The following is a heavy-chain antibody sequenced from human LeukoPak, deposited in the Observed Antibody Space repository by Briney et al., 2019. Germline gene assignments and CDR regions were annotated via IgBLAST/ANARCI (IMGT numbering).Heavy chain of an antibody. CDR2: ISSSSSYI. D-gene: IGHD4-23*01. CDR3: ARGGDYGGTNFDY. V-gene: IGHV3-21*01. J-gene: IGHJ4*02. CDR1: GFTFSSYS. Sequence: GGSLRLSCAASGFTFSSYSMNWVRQAPGKGLEWVSSISSSSSYIYYADSVKGRFTISRDNAKNSLYLQMNSLRAEDTAVYYCARGGDYGGTNFDYWGQGTLVTVSS.